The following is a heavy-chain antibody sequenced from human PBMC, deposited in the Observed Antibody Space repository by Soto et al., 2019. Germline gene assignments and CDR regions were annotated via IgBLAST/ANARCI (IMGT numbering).Heavy chain of an antibody. V-gene: IGHV4-31*11. CDR2: IYYSGST. CDR1: RGCMSSCGYS. D-gene: IGHD4-17*01. Sequence: TCALCRGCMSSCGYSGSLNQQHPGKGLEWIGYIYYSGSTYYNPSLKSRVTISVDTSKNQFPLKLSSVTAADTAVYYCASWRTVTTPTEYYGMDVWGQGTTVTVSS. J-gene: IGHJ6*02. CDR3: ASWRTVTTPTEYYGMDV.